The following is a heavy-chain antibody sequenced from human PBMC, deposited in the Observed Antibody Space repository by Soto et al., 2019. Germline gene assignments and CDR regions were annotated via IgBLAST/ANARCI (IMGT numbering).Heavy chain of an antibody. CDR1: GFPFGTTD. J-gene: IGHJ5*02. D-gene: IGHD3-10*01. Sequence: QLLQSGGGLVQPGGSLTLSCAASGFPFGTTDMSWVRQAPGEGLEWVSTIDGSGGITFYADSVKGRFTISRDNSRNTVYLQMNSLRGDDTALYDCVKNSGWFNTWGQGALVTVSS. CDR3: VKNSGWFNT. CDR2: IDGSGGIT. V-gene: IGHV3-23*01.